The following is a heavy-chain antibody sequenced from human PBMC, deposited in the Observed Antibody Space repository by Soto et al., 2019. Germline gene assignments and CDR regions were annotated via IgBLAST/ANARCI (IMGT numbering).Heavy chain of an antibody. J-gene: IGHJ5*02. CDR3: ASRPSGSGFDP. Sequence: QLQLQESGSGLVKPSQTLSLTCAVSGGSISSGGYSWSWIRQPPRKGLECIGYIYHSGSTYYNPSLKSRVTISVDRSKNQFSLKLSSVTAADTAVYYCASRPSGSGFDPWGQGTLVTVPS. CDR2: IYHSGST. D-gene: IGHD1-26*01. CDR1: GGSISSGGYS. V-gene: IGHV4-30-2*01.